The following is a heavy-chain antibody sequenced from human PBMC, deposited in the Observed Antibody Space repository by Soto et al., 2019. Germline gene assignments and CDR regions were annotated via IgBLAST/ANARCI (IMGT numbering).Heavy chain of an antibody. D-gene: IGHD1-26*01. Sequence: GGSLRLSCAASGFTFSSYEMNWVRQAPGKGLEWDSYISSSGSTIYYADSVKGRFTISRDNAKNSLYLQMNSLRAEDTAVYYCAREDFLLGGSYVDYFDYWGQGTLVTVSS. CDR3: AREDFLLGGSYVDYFDY. CDR2: ISSSGSTI. V-gene: IGHV3-48*03. CDR1: GFTFSSYE. J-gene: IGHJ4*02.